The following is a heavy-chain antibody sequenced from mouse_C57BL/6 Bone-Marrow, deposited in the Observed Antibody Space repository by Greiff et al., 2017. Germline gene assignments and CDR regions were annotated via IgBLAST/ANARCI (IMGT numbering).Heavy chain of an antibody. V-gene: IGHV5-17*01. D-gene: IGHD2-2*01. CDR2: ISSGSSTI. J-gene: IGHJ3*01. CDR3: ARTESGWLPFAY. CDR1: GFTFSDYG. Sequence: EVQLVASGGGLVKPGGSLKLSCAASGFTFSDYGMHWVRQAPEKGLEWVAYISSGSSTIYYADTVKGRFTISRDNAKNTLFLQMTSLRSEDTAMYDCARTESGWLPFAYWGQGTLGTVSA.